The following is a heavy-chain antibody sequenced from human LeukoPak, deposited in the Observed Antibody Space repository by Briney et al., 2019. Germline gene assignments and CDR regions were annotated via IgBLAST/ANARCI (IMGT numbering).Heavy chain of an antibody. CDR2: IYYSGST. CDR3: ARVPTDFWSGYYFDY. CDR1: GGSISSSSYY. V-gene: IGHV4-39*01. J-gene: IGHJ4*02. D-gene: IGHD3-3*01. Sequence: SETLSLTCTVSGGSISSSSYYWGWIRQPPGKGLEWIGSIYYSGSTYYNPSLKSRVTISVDTSKNQFSLKLSSVTAADTAVYYCARVPTDFWSGYYFDYWGQGTLVTVSS.